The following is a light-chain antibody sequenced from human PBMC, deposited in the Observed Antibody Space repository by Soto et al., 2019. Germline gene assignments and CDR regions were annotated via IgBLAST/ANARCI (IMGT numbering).Light chain of an antibody. CDR1: QSVSSSY. Sequence: EIVLTQSPGTLSLSPGERATLSCRASQSVSSSYLAWYQQKPGQAPRLLIYGASIRATGIPDRFSGSGSGTDFTLTISRLEPEDFAVYYCQQYGNSWTFGQGTKVEIK. J-gene: IGKJ1*01. V-gene: IGKV3-20*01. CDR3: QQYGNSWT. CDR2: GAS.